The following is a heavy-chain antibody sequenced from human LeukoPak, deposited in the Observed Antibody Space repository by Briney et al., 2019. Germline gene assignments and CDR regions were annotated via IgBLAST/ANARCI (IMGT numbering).Heavy chain of an antibody. D-gene: IGHD2/OR15-2a*01. J-gene: IGHJ4*02. CDR3: AKLWSTSYYGSMDY. V-gene: IGHV3-23*01. CDR1: GFTFSNYA. Sequence: PGGSLRLSCAASGFTFSNYAMSWVRQAPGKGLEWVSAISGSGDSTYYADSLKGRFTISRDNSKNTLPLQMNSLRAEDTAVYYCAKLWSTSYYGSMDYWGQGTLVTVSS. CDR2: ISGSGDST.